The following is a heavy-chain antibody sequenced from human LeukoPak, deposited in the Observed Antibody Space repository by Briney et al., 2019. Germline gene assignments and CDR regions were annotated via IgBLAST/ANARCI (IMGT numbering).Heavy chain of an antibody. Sequence: PGGSLRLSCAASGFTFTSYAMTWVRQAPGKGLEWVSAVSGSGGTTYYADSVKGRFTISRDNPKNTLYLQMNSLRAEDTAVYYCAKSRALESFDYWGQGTLVTVSS. CDR1: GFTFTSYA. V-gene: IGHV3-23*01. D-gene: IGHD2-2*01. CDR3: AKSRALESFDY. J-gene: IGHJ4*02. CDR2: VSGSGGTT.